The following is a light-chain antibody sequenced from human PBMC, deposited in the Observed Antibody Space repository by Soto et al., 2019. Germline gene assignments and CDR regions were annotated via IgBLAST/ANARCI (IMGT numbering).Light chain of an antibody. J-gene: IGKJ2*01. Sequence: DIQMTQSPSTLSASVGDRVTITCRASQSISSWLAWYQQKPGKPPKLLIYDASSLESAVPPRFSGSGSGTEFTLAISSLQPDNFATYYCQQYNSPMYSFGQGTKVDI. CDR2: DAS. CDR1: QSISSW. CDR3: QQYNSPMYS. V-gene: IGKV1-5*01.